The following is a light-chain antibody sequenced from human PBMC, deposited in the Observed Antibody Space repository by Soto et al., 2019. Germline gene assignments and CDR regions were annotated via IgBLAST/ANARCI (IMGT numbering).Light chain of an antibody. J-gene: IGKJ5*01. Sequence: EIVLTQSPATLSLSPGERATLSCRASQSVSSYLAWSQQRPGQAPRLLIYDASNRATGIPARFSGSGSGTDFTLTISSLEPEHFAVYYCQQRSNWPQGITFGHGTRLEI. CDR2: DAS. CDR3: QQRSNWPQGIT. V-gene: IGKV3-11*01. CDR1: QSVSSY.